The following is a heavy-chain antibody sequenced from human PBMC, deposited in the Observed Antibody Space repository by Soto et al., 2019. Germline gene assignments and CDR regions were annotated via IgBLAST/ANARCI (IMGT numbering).Heavy chain of an antibody. J-gene: IGHJ4*02. V-gene: IGHV3-15*07. CDR1: GFTFSNHW. CDR2: IKKNVDGATT. Sequence: GGSLRLSCAASGFTFSNHWMNWVRQAPGRGLEWVGRIKKNVDGATTDYAAPVKGRFSISRDDSKNMLFLQMNSLQTEDTAVYYCTADLSNWGQRTQVTVSS. CDR3: TADLSN.